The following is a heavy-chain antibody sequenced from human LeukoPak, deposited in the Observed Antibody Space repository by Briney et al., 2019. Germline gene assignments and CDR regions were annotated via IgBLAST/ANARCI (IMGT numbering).Heavy chain of an antibody. CDR3: AGVGEMATIDLDY. CDR2: ISSSGSTI. D-gene: IGHD5-24*01. J-gene: IGHJ4*02. Sequence: GGSLRLSCAASGFTFSSYEMNWVRQAPGKGLEWVSYISSSGSTIYYADSVKGRFTISRDNAKNSLYLQMNSLRAEDTAVYYCAGVGEMATIDLDYWGQGTLVTVSS. V-gene: IGHV3-48*03. CDR1: GFTFSSYE.